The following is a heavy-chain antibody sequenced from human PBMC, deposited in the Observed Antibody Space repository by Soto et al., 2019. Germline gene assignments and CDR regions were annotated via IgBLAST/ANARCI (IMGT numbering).Heavy chain of an antibody. CDR2: IIPTFGTA. V-gene: IGHV1-69*13. J-gene: IGHJ6*02. CDR3: ARLTNPYYYYYGMDV. CDR1: GGTFSSYA. Sequence: GASVKVSCKASGGTFSSYAISWVRQAPGQGLEWMGGIIPTFGTANYAQKFQGRVTITADESTSTAYMELSSLRSEDTAVYYCARLTNPYYYYYGMDVWGQGTTVTVSS.